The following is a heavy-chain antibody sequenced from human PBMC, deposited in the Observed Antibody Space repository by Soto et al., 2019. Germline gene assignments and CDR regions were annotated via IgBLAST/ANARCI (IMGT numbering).Heavy chain of an antibody. V-gene: IGHV3-33*01. CDR3: ARDSLYDSSGYPLDY. CDR2: IWYDGSNK. Sequence: GGSLRLSCAASGFTFSSYGMHWVRQAPGKGLEWVAVIWYDGSNKYYADSVKGRFTISRDNSKNTLYLQMNSLRAEDTAVYYCARDSLYDSSGYPLDYWGQGTLVTVSS. J-gene: IGHJ4*02. D-gene: IGHD3-22*01. CDR1: GFTFSSYG.